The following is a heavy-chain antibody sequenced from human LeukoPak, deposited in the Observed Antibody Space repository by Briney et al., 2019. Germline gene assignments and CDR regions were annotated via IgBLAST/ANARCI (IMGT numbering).Heavy chain of an antibody. J-gene: IGHJ4*02. D-gene: IGHD5-12*01. Sequence: PGGSLRLSCAASGFTFSSYWMSWVRQAPGKGLEWVANIKQDGSEKYYVDSVKGRFTISRDNAKNSLYLQMNSLRAEDTAVYYCARDPSVWVGYSGYDSSSFDYWGQGTLVTVSS. CDR3: ARDPSVWVGYSGYDSSSFDY. V-gene: IGHV3-7*01. CDR1: GFTFSSYW. CDR2: IKQDGSEK.